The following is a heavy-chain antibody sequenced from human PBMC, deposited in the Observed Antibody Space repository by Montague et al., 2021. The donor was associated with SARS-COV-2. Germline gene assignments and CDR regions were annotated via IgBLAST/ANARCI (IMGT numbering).Heavy chain of an antibody. Sequence: SLRLSCAASGFTFSSYWVHWVRQVPGKGLVWDARIDSDGSSTNYADSVKGRFTISRDNAKNTVYLQMNSLRAEDTAVYYCSRGAGITIFGEVNFEGDYYYGMDVWGQGTKVTVSS. CDR2: IDSDGSST. CDR1: GFTFSSYW. V-gene: IGHV3-74*01. CDR3: SRGAGITIFGEVNFEGDYYYGMDV. J-gene: IGHJ6*02. D-gene: IGHD3-3*01.